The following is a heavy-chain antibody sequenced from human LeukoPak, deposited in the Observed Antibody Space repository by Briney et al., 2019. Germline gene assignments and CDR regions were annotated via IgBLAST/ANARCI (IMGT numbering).Heavy chain of an antibody. Sequence: PGGSLRLSCAASGFTFSSYWMSWVRQAPGKGLEWVANIKQDGSEKSYMDSVKGRFTISRDNAKNSLPLQMNSLRVEDTAVYYCARERGGQSNDYLHGGPFDYWGQGTLVTVSS. J-gene: IGHJ4*02. CDR3: ARERGGQSNDYLHGGPFDY. D-gene: IGHD3-16*01. V-gene: IGHV3-7*05. CDR1: GFTFSSYW. CDR2: IKQDGSEK.